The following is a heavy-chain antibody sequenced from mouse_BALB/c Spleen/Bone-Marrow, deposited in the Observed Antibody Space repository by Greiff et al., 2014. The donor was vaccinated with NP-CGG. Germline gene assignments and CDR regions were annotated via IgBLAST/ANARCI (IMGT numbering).Heavy chain of an antibody. CDR2: ISDGGSST. CDR1: GFTFSDYF. CDR3: ARQDYYAGSYQYFDV. Sequence: DVHLVESGGGLVKPGGSLKLSCAASGFTFSDYFMYWVRQTPEKRLEWVATISDGGSSTYYPDSVKGRFTISRDNAKNNLYLQMSSLKSEDIAMYYCARQDYYAGSYQYFDVWGAGTTVTVSS. V-gene: IGHV5-4*02. J-gene: IGHJ1*01. D-gene: IGHD1-1*01.